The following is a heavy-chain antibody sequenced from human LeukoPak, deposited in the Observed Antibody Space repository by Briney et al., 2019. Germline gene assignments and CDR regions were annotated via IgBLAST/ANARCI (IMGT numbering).Heavy chain of an antibody. Sequence: GGSLRLSCAPSGFGFSSYEMNWVRQAPGKGLEWVSYISSSGSTIYYADSVKGRFTISRDNAKNSLYLQMNSLRAEDTAVYYCARDRRLDGSRQFDYWGQGTLVTVSS. CDR2: ISSSGSTI. V-gene: IGHV3-48*03. D-gene: IGHD3-16*01. J-gene: IGHJ4*02. CDR3: ARDRRLDGSRQFDY. CDR1: GFGFSSYE.